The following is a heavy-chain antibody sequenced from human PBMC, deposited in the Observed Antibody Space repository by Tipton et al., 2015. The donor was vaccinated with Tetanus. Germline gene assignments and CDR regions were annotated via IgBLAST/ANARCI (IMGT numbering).Heavy chain of an antibody. V-gene: IGHV4-59*02. CDR1: GGSVSSYY. J-gene: IGHJ4*02. CDR3: AGSQWLDGFIFDY. CDR2: VSSSGNS. Sequence: TLSLTCTVSGGSVSSYYWTWFRRPPGKRLEWIGFVSSSGNSNYSPSLTGRVSMSLDTSKQQFSLSLTSVTAADTGVYYCAGSQWLDGFIFDYWGQGSLVTVAS. D-gene: IGHD6-19*01.